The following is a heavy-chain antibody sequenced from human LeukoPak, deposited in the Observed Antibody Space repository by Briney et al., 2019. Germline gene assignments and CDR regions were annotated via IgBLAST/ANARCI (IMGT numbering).Heavy chain of an antibody. Sequence: SVKVSCKASGGTFSSYAISWVRQAPGQGLEWMGRIIPILGIANYAQKFQGRVTITADKSTSTAYMELSSLRSEDTAVYYCAREGGAGGQRWLQSTFDYWGQGTLVTVSS. CDR1: GGTFSSYA. V-gene: IGHV1-69*04. J-gene: IGHJ4*02. CDR3: AREGGAGGQRWLQSTFDY. D-gene: IGHD5-24*01. CDR2: IIPILGIA.